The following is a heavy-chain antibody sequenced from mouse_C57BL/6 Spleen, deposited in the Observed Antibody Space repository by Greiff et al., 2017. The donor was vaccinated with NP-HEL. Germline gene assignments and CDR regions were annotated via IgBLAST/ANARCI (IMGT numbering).Heavy chain of an antibody. CDR3: ARDYYDYAWFAY. D-gene: IGHD2-4*01. CDR2: ISYDGSN. J-gene: IGHJ3*01. Sequence: DVKLQESGPGLVKPSQSLSLTCSVTGYSITSGYYWNWIRQFPGNKLEWMGYISYDGSNNYNPSLKNRISITRDTSKNQFFLKLNSVTTEDTATYYCARDYYDYAWFAYWGQGTLVTVSA. CDR1: GYSITSGYY. V-gene: IGHV3-6*01.